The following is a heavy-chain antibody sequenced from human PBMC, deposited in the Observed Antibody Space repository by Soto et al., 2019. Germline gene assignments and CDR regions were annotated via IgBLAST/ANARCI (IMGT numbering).Heavy chain of an antibody. CDR3: ARVMFDYSGSSSFDS. CDR2: INPTGRST. V-gene: IGHV1-46*01. Sequence: QVQLVQSGADVKKPGASVKVSCRSSGYTFTAYYIHWVRQAPGLGFEWVGKINPTGRSTSYAQSFQHRVTMTRYTSTSTDYLELRGLRSEDTAVYYCARVMFDYSGSSSFDSWGQGSLVTVSS. CDR1: GYTFTAYY. D-gene: IGHD6-6*01. J-gene: IGHJ4*02.